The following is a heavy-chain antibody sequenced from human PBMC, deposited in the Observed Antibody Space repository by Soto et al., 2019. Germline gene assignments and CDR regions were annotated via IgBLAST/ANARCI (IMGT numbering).Heavy chain of an antibody. D-gene: IGHD4-4*01. CDR2: ISYDGSNK. J-gene: IGHJ6*02. V-gene: IGHV3-30*18. CDR3: AKGKAVTKYYYYYGMDV. CDR1: GFTFSSYG. Sequence: QVQLVESGGGVVQPGRSLRLSCAASGFTFSSYGMHWVRQAPGKGLEWVAVISYDGSNKYYADSVKGRFTISRDNSKNTLYLQMNSLRAEDTAVYYCAKGKAVTKYYYYYGMDVWGQGTTVTVSS.